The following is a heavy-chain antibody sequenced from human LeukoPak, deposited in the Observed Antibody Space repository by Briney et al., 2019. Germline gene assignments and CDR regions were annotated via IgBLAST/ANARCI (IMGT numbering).Heavy chain of an antibody. D-gene: IGHD3-10*01. CDR2: ISGSGDKT. Sequence: GGSLRLSCAASGFTDGMSWVRQAPGKGLEWVSAISGSGDKTFYADSVKGRFAISRDNSKNTLYLQMNSLRAEDTAVYYCASHFGSGSNNWLDAWGQGTLVTVSS. J-gene: IGHJ5*02. CDR3: ASHFGSGSNNWLDA. CDR1: GFTDG. V-gene: IGHV3-23*01.